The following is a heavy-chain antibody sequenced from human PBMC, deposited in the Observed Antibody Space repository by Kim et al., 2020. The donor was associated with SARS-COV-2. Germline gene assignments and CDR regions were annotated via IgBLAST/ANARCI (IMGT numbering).Heavy chain of an antibody. CDR2: IKQDGGEK. J-gene: IGHJ6*02. V-gene: IGHV3-7*03. CDR1: GFTFNNFC. CDR3: ARDSYYDSTGFPYYYYGMDV. D-gene: IGHD3-22*01. Sequence: GGSLRLSCAASGFTFNNFCMSWVRQAPGKGLEWVANIKQDGGEKYFADSVKGRFTISRDNAKNSVYLQMNSLRADDTAVYFCARDSYYDSTGFPYYYYGMDVWGQGTTVTVSS.